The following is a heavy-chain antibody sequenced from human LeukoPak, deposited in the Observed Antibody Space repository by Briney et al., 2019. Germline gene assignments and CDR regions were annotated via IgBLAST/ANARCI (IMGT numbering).Heavy chain of an antibody. CDR2: ISHDGINQ. CDR3: ARDNGGSRPHIAATATGDY. CDR1: GFTVSSNY. Sequence: GGSLRLSCAASGFTVSSNYMSWVRQAPGTGLEWVAAISHDGINQHYPDSVKGRFTISRDNSKNTLYLQMNSLRAEDTAIYYCARDNGGSRPHIAATATGDYWGQGTLVTVSS. V-gene: IGHV3-30-3*01. J-gene: IGHJ4*02. D-gene: IGHD6-13*01.